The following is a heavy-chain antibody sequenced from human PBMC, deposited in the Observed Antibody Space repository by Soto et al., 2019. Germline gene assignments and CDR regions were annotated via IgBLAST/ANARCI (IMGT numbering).Heavy chain of an antibody. CDR3: AREGFRHFDWSD. Sequence: ASVKVSCKASGFTFTSFGISWVRQAPGQGLEWMGWISAYNGNTHYAQKFQGRVTMTTDTSTTTAYMELRSLRSDDTAVYYCAREGFRHFDWSDWGQGTLVTVYS. V-gene: IGHV1-18*01. CDR2: ISAYNGNT. J-gene: IGHJ4*02. D-gene: IGHD3-9*01. CDR1: GFTFTSFG.